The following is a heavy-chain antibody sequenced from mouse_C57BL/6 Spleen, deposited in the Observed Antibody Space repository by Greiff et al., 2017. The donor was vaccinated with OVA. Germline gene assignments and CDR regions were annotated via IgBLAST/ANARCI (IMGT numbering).Heavy chain of an antibody. V-gene: IGHV8-8*01. D-gene: IGHD2-2*01. J-gene: IGHJ2*01. CDR1: GFSLSTFGMG. Sequence: QVTLKESGPGILQPSQTLSLTCSFSGFSLSTFGMGVGWIRQPSGQGLEWLAHIWWDDDKYYNPALESRLTISTDTSKNQVVLKIVNADTADTATYYSARIAGHGYDEGDYWGQGTTLTVSS. CDR2: IWWDDDK. CDR3: ARIAGHGYDEGDY.